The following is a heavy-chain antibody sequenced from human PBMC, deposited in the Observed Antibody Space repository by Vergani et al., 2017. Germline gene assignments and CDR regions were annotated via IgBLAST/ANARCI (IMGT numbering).Heavy chain of an antibody. CDR2: INPSGGHT. V-gene: IGHV1-46*03. D-gene: IGHD3-9*01. J-gene: IGHJ4*02. CDR1: AYTFSHYY. CDR3: ARGDYGILTGYRY. Sequence: QVQVVQSGAEVKKSGASVKVSCKTSAYTFSHYYMHWVRQAPGQGLEWMGIINPSGGHTNYGQKFQGRVTMTRDTSTSTVYMELSSLRSEDTAIYYCARGDYGILTGYRYWGQGTLVTVSA.